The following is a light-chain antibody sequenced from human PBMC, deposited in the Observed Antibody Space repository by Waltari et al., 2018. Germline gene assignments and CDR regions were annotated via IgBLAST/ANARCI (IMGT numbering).Light chain of an antibody. CDR2: GAS. J-gene: IGKJ2*01. CDR3: QQYGSSPRT. V-gene: IGKV3-20*01. CDR1: QSITRY. Sequence: EIVLTQSPGTLSLSPGEGATLSCRASQSITRYLAWYQQKPGQPPRLLIYGASSRPTGIPDRFSGSGSGTDFALTITRLEPEDCAVYYCQQYGSSPRTFGQGTKLEI.